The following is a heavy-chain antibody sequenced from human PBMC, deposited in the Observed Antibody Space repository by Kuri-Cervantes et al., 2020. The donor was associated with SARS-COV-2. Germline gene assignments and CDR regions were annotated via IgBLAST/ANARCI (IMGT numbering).Heavy chain of an antibody. Sequence: GGSLRLSCAASGYTFIYSHMSWIRQAPGKGLEWVSYISSDSSHTNNAESVKGRFTISRDNAKNSLYLQMNSLRAEDTAVYYCARDCSSPYKYYYYYYMDVWGKGTTVTVSS. V-gene: IGHV3-11*06. CDR2: ISSDSSHT. CDR1: GYTFIYSH. D-gene: IGHD6-13*01. CDR3: ARDCSSPYKYYYYYYMDV. J-gene: IGHJ6*03.